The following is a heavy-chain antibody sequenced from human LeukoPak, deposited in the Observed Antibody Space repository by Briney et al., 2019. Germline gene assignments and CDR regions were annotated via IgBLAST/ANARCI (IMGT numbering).Heavy chain of an antibody. J-gene: IGHJ1*01. CDR1: GFTFSRYW. V-gene: IGHV3-7*01. CDR3: VRTFYYDSSGYGTPGEYFQH. D-gene: IGHD3-22*01. CDR2: IKQDGSEK. Sequence: GGSLRLSCAASGFTFSRYWMSWVRQAPGKGLEWVANIKQDGSEKYYADSVKGRFTISRDNAKNPLFLQMSSLRVEDTAMYYCVRTFYYDSSGYGTPGEYFQHWGQGTLVTVSS.